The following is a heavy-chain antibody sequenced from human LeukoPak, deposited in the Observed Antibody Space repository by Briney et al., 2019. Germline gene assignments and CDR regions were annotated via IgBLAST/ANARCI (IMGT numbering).Heavy chain of an antibody. J-gene: IGHJ5*02. CDR1: GGSISSSSYY. V-gene: IGHV4-39*01. D-gene: IGHD3-10*01. CDR2: IYYSGST. CDR3: ARHAAYCFDSGRSFDP. Sequence: SETLSLTCTVSGGSISSSSYYWGWIRQPPGKGLEWIGSIYYSGSTYYNPSLKSRVTISVDTSKNQFSLKLSSVTAADTAVYYCARHAAYCFDSGRSFDPWGQGTLVTVSS.